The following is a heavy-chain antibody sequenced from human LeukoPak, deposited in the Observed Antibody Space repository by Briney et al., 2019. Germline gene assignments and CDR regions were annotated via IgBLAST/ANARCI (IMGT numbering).Heavy chain of an antibody. Sequence: GGSLRLSCAASGFTFSSYGMHWVRQAPGKGLEWVAFIRYDGSNKYYADSVKGRFTISRDNSKNTLYLQMNSLRAEDTAVYYCAKSQVGRAAAGPIDYWGQGTLVTVSS. CDR2: IRYDGSNK. D-gene: IGHD6-13*01. CDR1: GFTFSSYG. V-gene: IGHV3-30*02. J-gene: IGHJ4*02. CDR3: AKSQVGRAAAGPIDY.